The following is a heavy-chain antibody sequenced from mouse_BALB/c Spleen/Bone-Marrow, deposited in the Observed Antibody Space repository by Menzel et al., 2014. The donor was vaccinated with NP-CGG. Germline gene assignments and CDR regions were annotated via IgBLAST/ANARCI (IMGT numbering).Heavy chain of an antibody. D-gene: IGHD2-14*01. J-gene: IGHJ3*01. CDR1: GYTFTSYW. V-gene: IGHV1-7*01. CDR2: INPSTGYT. CDR3: ARDYRYDGFAY. Sequence: VQLQESGAELAKPGASVKMSCKASGYTFTSYWMHWVKQRPGQGLEWIGYINPSTGYTEYNQKFKDKATLTADKSSSTAYMQLSSLTSEDSAVYYRARDYRYDGFAYWGQGTLVTVSA.